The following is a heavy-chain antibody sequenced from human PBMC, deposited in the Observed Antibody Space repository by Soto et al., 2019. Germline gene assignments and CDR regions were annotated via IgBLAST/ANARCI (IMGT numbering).Heavy chain of an antibody. Sequence: QVHLVQSGGELKKPGASVKVSCRASGNSFSSYVISWVRQAPGQGLEWMGWISASNGDTNYAQKFQGRVIMTTDSSTNTAYMEARSLTSDDTAVYYCARRGESGEYTGRMDVWGKGTTVTVSS. CDR2: ISASNGDT. V-gene: IGHV1-18*01. CDR1: GNSFSSYV. D-gene: IGHD4-17*01. J-gene: IGHJ6*04. CDR3: ARRGESGEYTGRMDV.